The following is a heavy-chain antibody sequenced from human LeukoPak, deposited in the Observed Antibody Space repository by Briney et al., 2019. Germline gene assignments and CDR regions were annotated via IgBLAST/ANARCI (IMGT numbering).Heavy chain of an antibody. CDR2: ISPSGGST. V-gene: IGHV1-46*01. D-gene: IGHD6-13*01. Sequence: GASVKVSCKAFGYTFTSNYMHWVRQAPGQGPEWMGVISPSGGSTTYAQKFQGRVTLTRDMSTSTDYLELSSLRSEDTAVYYCARAVGQQLFTDWGQGTLVTVSS. CDR3: ARAVGQQLFTD. CDR1: GYTFTSNY. J-gene: IGHJ4*02.